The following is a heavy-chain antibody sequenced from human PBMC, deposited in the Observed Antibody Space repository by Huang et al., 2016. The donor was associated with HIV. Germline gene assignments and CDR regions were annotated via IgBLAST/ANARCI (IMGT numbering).Heavy chain of an antibody. J-gene: IGHJ4*02. CDR1: GYIFTTSW. CDR3: ARLAGGTWSYYFDL. D-gene: IGHD3-10*01. CDR2: IYPGDSDT. V-gene: IGHV5-51*03. Sequence: EVELVQSGTEVKKPGESLKISCKGSGYIFTTSWIGWVRQMPGKGLEWMGIIYPGDSDTRYRPSVQGQVTMSVDKSINTAYLHWSSLKASDTAMYYCARLAGGTWSYYFDLWGQGALVTVSS.